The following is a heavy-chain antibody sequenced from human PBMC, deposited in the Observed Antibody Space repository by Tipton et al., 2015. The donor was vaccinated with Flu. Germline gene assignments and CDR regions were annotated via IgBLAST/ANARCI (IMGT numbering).Heavy chain of an antibody. D-gene: IGHD6-19*01. V-gene: IGHV4-38-2*02. J-gene: IGHJ3*01. CDR2: IYHRGNT. CDR3: ARERRGGWPFYDAFDF. CDR1: GDSIGSDYY. Sequence: TLSLTCSLSGDSIGSDYYWAWIRQAPGKGLEWIGNIYHRGNTYHNPSLKSRVTMSLDLFKNQISLRLSSVTAADTAVYYCARERRGGWPFYDAFDFWGQGTTVTVSS.